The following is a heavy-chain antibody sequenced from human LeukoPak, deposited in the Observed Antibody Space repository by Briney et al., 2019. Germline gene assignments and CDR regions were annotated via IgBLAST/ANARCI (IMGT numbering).Heavy chain of an antibody. Sequence: GGSLRLSCAASGFTFSSYAMHWVRQAPGKGLEYVSAISSNGGSTYYANSVKGRFTISRDNSKNTLYLQMGSLRAEDMAVYYCARAGLRGIAAPPNWFDPWGHGTLVTVSS. D-gene: IGHD6-13*01. CDR2: ISSNGGST. CDR1: GFTFSSYA. J-gene: IGHJ5*02. V-gene: IGHV3-64*01. CDR3: ARAGLRGIAAPPNWFDP.